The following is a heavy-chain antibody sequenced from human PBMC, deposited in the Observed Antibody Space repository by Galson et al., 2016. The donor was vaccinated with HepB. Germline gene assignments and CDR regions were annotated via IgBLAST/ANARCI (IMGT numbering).Heavy chain of an antibody. D-gene: IGHD4-17*01. CDR2: IIPIFATT. CDR3: ARIYGEVSQFDP. J-gene: IGHJ5*02. CDR1: GGTFSSSA. Sequence: SVKVSCKASGGTFSSSAINWVRQAPGQGLEWMGGIIPIFATTNYAQKFQARVTITADESTSTAYMELSSLRFEDAALYYCARIYGEVSQFDPWGQGTLVTVSS. V-gene: IGHV1-69*13.